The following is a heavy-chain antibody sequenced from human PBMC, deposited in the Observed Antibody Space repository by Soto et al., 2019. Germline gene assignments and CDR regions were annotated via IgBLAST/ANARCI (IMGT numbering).Heavy chain of an antibody. V-gene: IGHV4-30-4*01. CDR1: GGSISSDDHY. J-gene: IGHJ4*02. CDR2: NYYSGST. Sequence: PSETLSLTCTVSGGSISSDDHYWTWIRQPPGKGLEWIGYNYYSGSTNYHPSLKSRVTISMDTSKNLFSLKVNSVTAADTAVYYCARDRSNSPDFFDFWGQGTLVTVSS. CDR3: ARDRSNSPDFFDF. D-gene: IGHD6-6*01.